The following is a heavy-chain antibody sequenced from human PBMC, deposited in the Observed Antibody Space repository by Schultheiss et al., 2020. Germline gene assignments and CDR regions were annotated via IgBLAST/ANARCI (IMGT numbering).Heavy chain of an antibody. J-gene: IGHJ5*02. D-gene: IGHD1-26*01. Sequence: ASVKVSCKASGYTFTSYDINWVRQAAGQGLEWMGWMNPNSGNTGYAQKFQGRVTMTRNTSISTAYMELSSLRSEDTAVYYCARDGRIVGAFDPWGQGTLVTVSS. CDR1: GYTFTSYD. CDR3: ARDGRIVGAFDP. CDR2: MNPNSGNT. V-gene: IGHV1-8*01.